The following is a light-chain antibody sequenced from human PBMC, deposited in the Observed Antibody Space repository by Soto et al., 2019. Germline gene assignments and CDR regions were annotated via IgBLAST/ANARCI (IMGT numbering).Light chain of an antibody. CDR2: NTN. CDR1: SSNIGTNA. V-gene: IGLV1-44*01. J-gene: IGLJ1*01. Sequence: QSVLTQPPSASGTPGQRVTISCSGGSSNIGTNAVNWYQQLPGTAPKLLIYNTNQRPSGVPDRFSGSKSGTSASLAISGLQSDDEADYYCAAWDDRLNGYVFGTGTKVTVL. CDR3: AAWDDRLNGYV.